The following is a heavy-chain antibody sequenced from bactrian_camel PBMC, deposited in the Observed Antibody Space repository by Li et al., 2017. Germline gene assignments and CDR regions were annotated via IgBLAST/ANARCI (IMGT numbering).Heavy chain of an antibody. J-gene: IGHJ6*01. V-gene: IGHV3S1*01. CDR3: AADAKAVAPWDWIGGYTS. CDR1: LFSYSSYC. Sequence: HVQLVESGGGSVQAGGSLRLSCDASLFSYSSYCMSWFRKAPGKEREGVAAIDSDGSTTYADPVKGRFTISKDNAKNVLHLQMDSLAPEDTAMYYCAADAKAVAPWDWIGGYTSWGQGTQVTVS. CDR2: IDSDGST. D-gene: IGHD7*01.